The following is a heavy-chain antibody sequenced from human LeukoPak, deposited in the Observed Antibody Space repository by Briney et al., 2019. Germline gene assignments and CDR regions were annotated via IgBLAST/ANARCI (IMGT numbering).Heavy chain of an antibody. Sequence: SETLSLTCSVSGDSISYFYWSWIRQAAGKGLEWIGRVSSSGSTDYNASLKSRVTISVDTSINHFSLTLTSLTAADTAVYFCSRHEHKALAGDTWGQGTLVTVSS. CDR2: VSSSGST. D-gene: IGHD6-19*01. V-gene: IGHV4-4*07. CDR3: SRHEHKALAGDT. J-gene: IGHJ5*02. CDR1: GDSISYFY.